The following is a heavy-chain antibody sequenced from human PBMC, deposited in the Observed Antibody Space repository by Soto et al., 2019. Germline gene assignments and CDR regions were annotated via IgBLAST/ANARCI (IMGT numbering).Heavy chain of an antibody. CDR2: TYYRSKWYH. CDR1: GESVSTNSAT. CDR3: ARLIGDSWLDS. V-gene: IGHV6-1*01. D-gene: IGHD2-8*01. J-gene: IGHJ5*01. Sequence: QVQLQQSGPGLVKPSQTLSLTCAISGESVSTNSATWDWIRQSPSRGLEWLGRTYYRSKWYHDYAVSVTGRXTXNXXTSNNQLSLHLSSVTPDDTAVYYCARLIGDSWLDSWGQGTRVTVSS.